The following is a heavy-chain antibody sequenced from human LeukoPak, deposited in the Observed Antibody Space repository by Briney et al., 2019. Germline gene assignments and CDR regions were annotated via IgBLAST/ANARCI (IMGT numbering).Heavy chain of an antibody. CDR3: AKDEGYGDYPTLYYFDY. Sequence: GGSLRLSCAASGFTFSSYAMSWVRQAPGKGLEWVSAISGSGGSTYYADSVKGRFTISRDNSKNTLYLQMNSLRAEDTAVYYCAKDEGYGDYPTLYYFDYWGQGTLVTVSS. J-gene: IGHJ4*02. CDR2: ISGSGGST. D-gene: IGHD4-17*01. V-gene: IGHV3-23*01. CDR1: GFTFSSYA.